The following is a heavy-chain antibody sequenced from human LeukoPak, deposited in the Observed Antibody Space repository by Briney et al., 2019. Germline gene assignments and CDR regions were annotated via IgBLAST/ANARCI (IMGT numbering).Heavy chain of an antibody. CDR1: GNYW. Sequence: PGGSLRLSCAASGNYWMHWVRQVPGKGLVWVSHINSDGSWTSYADSVKGRFTISRDNSKNTLYLQMNSLRAEDTAVYYCAKGRFVRIQLYDYWGQGSLVTVSS. CDR3: AKGRFVRIQLYDY. D-gene: IGHD5-18*01. CDR2: INSDGSWT. J-gene: IGHJ4*02. V-gene: IGHV3-74*01.